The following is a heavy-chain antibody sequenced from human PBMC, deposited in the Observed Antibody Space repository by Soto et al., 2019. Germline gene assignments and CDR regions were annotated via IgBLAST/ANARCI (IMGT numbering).Heavy chain of an antibody. CDR2: IIDSGGST. CDR3: GKGRSYYYYYGVDV. Sequence: GESLKISCAASGFTFSSCAMGWVRQAPGKGLEWVSDIIDSGGSTYYADSVKGRSTISRDNSKSTLYLQMNSLRAEDTAVYYCGKGRSYYYYYGVDVWGQGTTVTVSS. V-gene: IGHV3-23*01. J-gene: IGHJ6*02. CDR1: GFTFSSCA. D-gene: IGHD1-26*01.